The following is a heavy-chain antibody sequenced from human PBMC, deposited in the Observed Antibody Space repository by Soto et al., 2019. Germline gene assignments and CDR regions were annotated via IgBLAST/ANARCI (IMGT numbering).Heavy chain of an antibody. CDR3: ARSVVVVTDFDY. D-gene: IGHD2-21*02. Sequence: QVQLVQSGAEEKKPGASVKVSCKASGYTFTSYAMHWVRQAPGQRLEWMGWINGGNGNTKYSQKFQGRVTITRDTSASTAYRELSSLRSEDTAVYYCARSVVVVTDFDYWGQGTLVTVSS. CDR2: INGGNGNT. CDR1: GYTFTSYA. J-gene: IGHJ4*02. V-gene: IGHV1-3*05.